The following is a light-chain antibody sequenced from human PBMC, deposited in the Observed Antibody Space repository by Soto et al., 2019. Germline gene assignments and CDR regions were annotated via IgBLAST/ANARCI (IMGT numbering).Light chain of an antibody. V-gene: IGKV1-13*02. CDR3: QQFNSYPWT. CDR2: DAS. CDR1: QGIRSA. Sequence: AIPLTQSPSSLSASVGDRVTITCRASQGIRSAFAWYQHKPGEAPKLLIYDASSLESGVPSRFSGSGSGTDFTLTISSLQPEDFATYYCQQFNSYPWTFGQGTKVEIK. J-gene: IGKJ1*01.